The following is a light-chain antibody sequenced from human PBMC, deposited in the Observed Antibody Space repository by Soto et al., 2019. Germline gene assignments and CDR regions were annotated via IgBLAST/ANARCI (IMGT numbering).Light chain of an antibody. CDR2: RDY. Sequence: YELTQPLSVSVALGQTARITCGGNNIGSKNVHWYQQRPGQAPVVVIYRDYHRPAGIPERFSGSNSGNTATLTISRAQAGDEADYSCQVWDISTAVVFGGGTKLTVL. V-gene: IGLV3-9*01. CDR3: QVWDISTAVV. J-gene: IGLJ2*01. CDR1: NIGSKN.